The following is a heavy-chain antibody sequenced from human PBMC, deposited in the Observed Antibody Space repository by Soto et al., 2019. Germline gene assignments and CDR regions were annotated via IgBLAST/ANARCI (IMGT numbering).Heavy chain of an antibody. V-gene: IGHV3-30-3*01. CDR3: ARDYCINTSCYKLGY. Sequence: SCAASGFTFSNYIMPWVRQAPGRGLEWVAHVSYDGSNKYYADSVNGRFTISRDNSKNTLYLQMNSLRVEDTAMYYCARDYCINTSCYKLGYWGQGTLVTVSS. J-gene: IGHJ4*02. CDR2: VSYDGSNK. CDR1: GFTFSNYI. D-gene: IGHD2-2*02.